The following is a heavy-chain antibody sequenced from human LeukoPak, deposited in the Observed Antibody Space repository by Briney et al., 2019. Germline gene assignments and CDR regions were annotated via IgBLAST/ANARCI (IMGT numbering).Heavy chain of an antibody. V-gene: IGHV1-24*01. CDR3: AAGGIYSLLDY. D-gene: IGHD3-10*01. Sequence: ASVKVSCKVSGDTLSELTMHWVRQAPGKGLEWMGGFDPGAGEILYAQQFQGRVTMTEDTSTDAAYMELTSLRSEDSGVYFCAAGGIYSLLDYWGQGTLVTVSS. CDR2: FDPGAGEI. J-gene: IGHJ4*02. CDR1: GDTLSELT.